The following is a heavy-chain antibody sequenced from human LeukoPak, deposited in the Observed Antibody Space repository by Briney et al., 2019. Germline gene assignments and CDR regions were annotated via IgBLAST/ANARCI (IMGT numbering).Heavy chain of an antibody. CDR2: IYTSGST. V-gene: IGHV4-4*09. D-gene: IGHD3-3*01. CDR1: GGSISSYY. CDR3: ARRSPYYDFWSGYYYYYMDV. Sequence: SETLSVTCTVSGGSISSYYWSWIRQPLGKGLEWIGYIYTSGSTNYYPSLKSRVTISVDTSKNQFSLKLSSVTAADTAVYYCARRSPYYDFWSGYYYYYMDVWGKGTTVTVSS. J-gene: IGHJ6*03.